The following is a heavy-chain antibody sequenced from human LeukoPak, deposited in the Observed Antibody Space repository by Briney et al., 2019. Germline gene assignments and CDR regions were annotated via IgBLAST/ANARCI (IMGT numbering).Heavy chain of an antibody. CDR1: GFTFSDYA. D-gene: IGHD2-21*02. Sequence: GRPLRLACVASGFTFSDYAMHWVRQAPGKGLEWMAVISYDGNNEYYADSVKGRFTISRDNSKNTLYLQMSSLRVEDTAVYFCARPQEHIVVVTAILFWGQGTLVTVSS. CDR3: ARPQEHIVVVTAILF. CDR2: ISYDGNNE. J-gene: IGHJ4*02. V-gene: IGHV3-30*04.